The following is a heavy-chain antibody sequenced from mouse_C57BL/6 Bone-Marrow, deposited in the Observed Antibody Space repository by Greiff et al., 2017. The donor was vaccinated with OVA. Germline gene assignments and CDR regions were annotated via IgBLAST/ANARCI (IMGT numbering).Heavy chain of an antibody. CDR2: IDPEDGDT. D-gene: IGHD2-2*01. Sequence: EVQLQQSGAELVRPGASVKLSCTASGFNIKDYYMHWVKQRPEQGLEWIGRIDPEDGDTEYAPKFQGKATMTADTSSSTAYLQLGSLTSGDTAVYYCTRYGYDEGTVAYWGQGTLVTVSA. J-gene: IGHJ3*01. CDR3: TRYGYDEGTVAY. CDR1: GFNIKDYY. V-gene: IGHV14-1*01.